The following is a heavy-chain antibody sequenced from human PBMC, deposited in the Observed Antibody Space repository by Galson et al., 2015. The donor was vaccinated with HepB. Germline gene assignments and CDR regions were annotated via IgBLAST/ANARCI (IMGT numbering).Heavy chain of an antibody. Sequence: SLRLSCAASRFTFSSYTMNWVRQAPGKGLEWVSSISSKGGKTDYADSVKGRFTISRDNSKDTLFLQLNSLRAEDTAVYHCARDSLLDYFHSGTLWPLDIWGQGTMVTVSS. CDR3: ARDSLLDYFHSGTLWPLDI. J-gene: IGHJ3*02. CDR1: RFTFSSYT. D-gene: IGHD3-10*01. V-gene: IGHV3-23*01. CDR2: ISSKGGKT.